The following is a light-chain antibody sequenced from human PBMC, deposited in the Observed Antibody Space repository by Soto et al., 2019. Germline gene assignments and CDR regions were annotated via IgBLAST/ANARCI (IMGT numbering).Light chain of an antibody. CDR2: DAS. J-gene: IGKJ4*01. CDR1: ESVINN. Sequence: MTQSPSTLSAVVGDRVTITCRASESVINNLAWYQQKPGQAPRLLIYDASTRATGIPARLSGSGSGTEFTLTISSLESQDFAVYYCQQYYKWPLTFGGGTKVEIK. V-gene: IGKV3-15*01. CDR3: QQYYKWPLT.